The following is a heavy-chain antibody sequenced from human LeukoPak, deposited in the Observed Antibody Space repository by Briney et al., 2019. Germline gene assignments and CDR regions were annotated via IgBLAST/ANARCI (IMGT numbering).Heavy chain of an antibody. D-gene: IGHD3-3*01. V-gene: IGHV4-34*01. CDR1: GGSFSGYY. CDR3: ARGSYYDFWSGYGWETFFFDY. J-gene: IGHJ4*02. Sequence: SETLSLTCAVYGGSFSGYYWSWIRQPPGKGLEWIEEINYSGSTDYNSSLKSRVFISVDTSKNQFSLKVTSVSAADTAIYYCARGSYYDFWSGYGWETFFFDYWGQGHLVAVSS. CDR2: INYSGST.